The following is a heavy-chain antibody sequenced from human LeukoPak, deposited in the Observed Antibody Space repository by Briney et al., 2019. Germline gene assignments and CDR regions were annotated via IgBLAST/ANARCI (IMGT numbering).Heavy chain of an antibody. Sequence: PSETLSLTCTVSGVSISSYYWSWIRQPAGKGLEWIGRVYTSGTTNYNPSLESRVTMSVDTSKKQFSLKLRSVTAADTAVYYCAREVSASGSPERDFDYWGQGTLVTVSS. CDR2: VYTSGTT. D-gene: IGHD1-26*01. CDR1: GVSISSYY. CDR3: AREVSASGSPERDFDY. V-gene: IGHV4-4*07. J-gene: IGHJ4*02.